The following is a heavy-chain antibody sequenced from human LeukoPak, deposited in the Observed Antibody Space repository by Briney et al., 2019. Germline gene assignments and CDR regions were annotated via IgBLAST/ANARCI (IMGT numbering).Heavy chain of an antibody. CDR2: IYYSGTT. CDR1: GGSISNYY. Sequence: SETLSLTCTVSGGSISNYYWSWIRQPPGKGLEWIGYIYYSGTTNYNPSLKSRVTISVDTSKNQFSLNLSSVTAADTAMYYCARDRSPEGYYDSSHWDYYHGMDVWGQGTTVTVSS. V-gene: IGHV4-59*01. CDR3: ARDRSPEGYYDSSHWDYYHGMDV. D-gene: IGHD3-22*01. J-gene: IGHJ6*02.